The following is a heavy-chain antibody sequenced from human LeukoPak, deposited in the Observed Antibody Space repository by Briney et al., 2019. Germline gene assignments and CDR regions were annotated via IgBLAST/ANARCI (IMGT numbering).Heavy chain of an antibody. CDR1: GFTFSNHW. V-gene: IGHV3-7*05. Sequence: PGGSLSLSCAASGFTFSNHWMSWVRQAPGKGLEWVANIKQDGSEKYYVDSVKGRFTISRDNAKNSLYLQMNSLRAEDTAVYSSARGGSSWYYYWGQGTLVTVSS. D-gene: IGHD6-13*01. CDR3: ARGGSSWYYY. CDR2: IKQDGSEK. J-gene: IGHJ4*02.